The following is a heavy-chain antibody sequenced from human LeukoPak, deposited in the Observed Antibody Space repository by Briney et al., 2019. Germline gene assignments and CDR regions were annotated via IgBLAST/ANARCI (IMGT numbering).Heavy chain of an antibody. J-gene: IGHJ4*02. CDR1: GYTFTSYG. CDR2: ISAYNGNT. V-gene: IGHV1-18*01. CDR3: ASSANSSGYYYVGN. Sequence: GASVKVSCKASGYTFTSYGISWVRQAPGQGLEWMGWISAYNGNTNYAQKLQGRVTMTTDTSTSTAYMELRSLRSDDTAVYYCASSANSSGYYYVGNWGQGTLVTVSS. D-gene: IGHD3-22*01.